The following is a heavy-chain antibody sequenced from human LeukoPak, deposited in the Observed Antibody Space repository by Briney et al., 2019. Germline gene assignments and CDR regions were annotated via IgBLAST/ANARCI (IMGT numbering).Heavy chain of an antibody. V-gene: IGHV1-24*01. J-gene: IGHJ4*02. CDR1: GYTLTELF. Sequence: ASVKVSCKVSGYTLTELFMHWVRQAPGKGLEWMGGFDPEDGETIYAQKFQGRVTMTEDTSTDTAYMELSSLRSEDTAVYYCATDAAGIAVAGTNFVFDYWGQGTLVTVSS. CDR2: FDPEDGET. CDR3: ATDAAGIAVAGTNFVFDY. D-gene: IGHD6-19*01.